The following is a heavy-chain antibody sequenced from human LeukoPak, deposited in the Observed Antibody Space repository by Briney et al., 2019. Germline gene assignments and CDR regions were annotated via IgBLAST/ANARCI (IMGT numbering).Heavy chain of an antibody. Sequence: SETLSLTCTVSGGSIGSTRYYWGWIRQPPGKGLEWIGSIYYSGSTYYNPSLKSRVTMSVDTSKNQFSLKLSSVTAADTAVYYCAREGYDFWSGYPTPFDYWGQGTLVTVSS. J-gene: IGHJ4*02. D-gene: IGHD3-3*01. CDR2: IYYSGST. CDR1: GGSIGSTRYY. CDR3: AREGYDFWSGYPTPFDY. V-gene: IGHV4-39*07.